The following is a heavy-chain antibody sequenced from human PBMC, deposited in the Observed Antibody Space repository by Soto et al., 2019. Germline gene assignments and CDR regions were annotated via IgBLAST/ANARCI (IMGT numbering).Heavy chain of an antibody. CDR1: GGSISSYY. D-gene: IGHD3-3*01. CDR2: IYTSGST. CDR3: ARSLSDFWSGYYSDYYYYYGMDV. J-gene: IGHJ6*02. V-gene: IGHV4-4*07. Sequence: SETLSLTCTVSGGSISSYYWSWIRQPAGKGLEWIGRIYTSGSTNYNPSLKSRVTMSVDTSKNQFSLKLSSVTAADTAVYYCARSLSDFWSGYYSDYYYYYGMDVWGQGTTVTVSS.